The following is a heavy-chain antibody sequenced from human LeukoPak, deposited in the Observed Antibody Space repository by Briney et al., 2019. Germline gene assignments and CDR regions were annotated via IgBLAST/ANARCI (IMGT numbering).Heavy chain of an antibody. D-gene: IGHD6-13*01. Sequence: SETLSLTCAVSGGSISSSNWWSWVRQPPGKGLEWIGEIYHSGSTNYNPSLKSRVTISVDKSKNQFSLKLSSVTAADTAVYYCARTMYSSSLYYFDYWGQGTLVTVSS. CDR3: ARTMYSSSLYYFDY. CDR1: GGSISSSNW. CDR2: IYHSGST. V-gene: IGHV4-4*02. J-gene: IGHJ4*02.